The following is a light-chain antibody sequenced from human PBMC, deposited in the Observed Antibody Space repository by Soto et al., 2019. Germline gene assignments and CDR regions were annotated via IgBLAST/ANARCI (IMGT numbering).Light chain of an antibody. Sequence: EIVMTQSPATLSVSPGERATLSCMSSQSVSSKLAWYQQKPGQAPRLLIYGASTRATGIPDRFSGSGSGTDFTLTISRLEPEDFAVYYCQQYGSSPQLTLGGGTKVDIK. CDR1: QSVSSK. CDR3: QQYGSSPQLT. V-gene: IGKV3-20*01. J-gene: IGKJ4*01. CDR2: GAS.